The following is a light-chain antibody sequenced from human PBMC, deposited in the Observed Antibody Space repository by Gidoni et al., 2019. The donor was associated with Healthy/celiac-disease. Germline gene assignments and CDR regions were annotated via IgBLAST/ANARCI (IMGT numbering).Light chain of an antibody. CDR2: EGS. Sequence: QSALTQPASVSGSPGQSIPISCTGTSSDVGSYNLVSWYQQHPGKAPKLMIYEGSKRPSGVSNRFSGSKSGNTASLTISGLQAEDEADYYCCSYAGSSTVVFGGGTKLTVX. J-gene: IGLJ2*01. CDR1: SSDVGSYNL. CDR3: CSYAGSSTVV. V-gene: IGLV2-23*01.